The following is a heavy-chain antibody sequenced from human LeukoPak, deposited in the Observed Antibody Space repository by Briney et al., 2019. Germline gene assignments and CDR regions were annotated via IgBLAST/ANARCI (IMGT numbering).Heavy chain of an antibody. Sequence: ASVKVSCKASGGLFSSYDITWVRQAPGQGLEWMGWINPNSGGTNYAQKFQGRVTMTRDTSISTAYMELSRLRSDDTAVYYCARGFVRTTVYMDVWGKGTTVTISS. J-gene: IGHJ6*03. D-gene: IGHD3-10*02. V-gene: IGHV1-2*02. CDR3: ARGFVRTTVYMDV. CDR2: INPNSGGT. CDR1: GGLFSSYD.